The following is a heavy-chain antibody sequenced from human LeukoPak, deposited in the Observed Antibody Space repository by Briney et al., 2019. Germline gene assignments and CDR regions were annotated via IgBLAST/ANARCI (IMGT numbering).Heavy chain of an antibody. D-gene: IGHD6-13*01. Sequence: TGGSLRLSCAASGFTFSSYGMHWVRQAPGKGLEWVAFIRYDGSNKYYADSVKGRFTISRDNSKNTLYLQMNSLRAEDTAVYYCARVMGGAAAGTAHYYYMDVWGKGTTVTVSS. V-gene: IGHV3-30*02. CDR1: GFTFSSYG. J-gene: IGHJ6*03. CDR3: ARVMGGAAAGTAHYYYMDV. CDR2: IRYDGSNK.